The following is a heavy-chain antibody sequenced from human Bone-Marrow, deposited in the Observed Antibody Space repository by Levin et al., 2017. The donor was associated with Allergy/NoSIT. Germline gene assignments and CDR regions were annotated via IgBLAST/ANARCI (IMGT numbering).Heavy chain of an antibody. D-gene: IGHD3-10*01. V-gene: IGHV3-53*01. CDR2: LSSEGTT. CDR1: GFTVHTNF. Sequence: TGGSLRLSCAASGFTVHTNFMNWVRQAPGKGLEWVSVLSSEGTTYYADSVKGRFTVYRDNLKNTVYLQMNSLRAEDTAVYYCSRDPSGGSGIYYTPYLYYGMDVWGQGTTVTVSS. J-gene: IGHJ6*02. CDR3: SRDPSGGSGIYYTPYLYYGMDV.